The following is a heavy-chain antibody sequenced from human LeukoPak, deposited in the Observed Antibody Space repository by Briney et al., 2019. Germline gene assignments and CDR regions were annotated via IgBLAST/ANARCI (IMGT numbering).Heavy chain of an antibody. Sequence: VKVSCKASGGTFSSYAISWVRQAPGQGLEWMGRIIPILGIANYAQKFQGRVTITADKSTSTAYMELSSLRSEDTAVYYCAREANSNYPFDYWGQGTLVTVSS. CDR1: GGTFSSYA. CDR3: AREANSNYPFDY. CDR2: IIPILGIA. D-gene: IGHD4-11*01. J-gene: IGHJ4*02. V-gene: IGHV1-69*10.